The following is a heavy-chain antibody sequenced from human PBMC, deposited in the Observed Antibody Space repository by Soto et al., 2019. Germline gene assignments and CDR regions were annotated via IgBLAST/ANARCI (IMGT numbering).Heavy chain of an antibody. CDR3: ANLGYCSGGSCYYYYGMDV. D-gene: IGHD2-15*01. CDR1: GFTFSSYG. CDR2: ISYDGSNK. V-gene: IGHV3-30*18. J-gene: IGHJ6*02. Sequence: GGSLRLSCAASGFTFSSYGMHWVRQAPGKGLEWVAVISYDGSNKYYADSVKGRFTISRDNSKNTLYLQMNSLRAEDTAVYYCANLGYCSGGSCYYYYGMDVWGQGTTGTVS.